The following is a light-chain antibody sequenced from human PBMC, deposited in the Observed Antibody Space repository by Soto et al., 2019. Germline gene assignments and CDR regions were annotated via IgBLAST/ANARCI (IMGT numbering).Light chain of an antibody. CDR1: QSLLHSNGYNY. J-gene: IGKJ1*01. CDR2: LGS. CDR3: LLDYAYFWA. Sequence: DIVMTQSPLSLPVTPGEPASISCRSSQSLLHSNGYNYLDWYLQKPGQSPQLLIYLGSNRSSGVPDRFSGSGSGTDFTLKISRVEAEDVGVYYCLLDYAYFWAFGQGTKVDIK. V-gene: IGKV2-28*01.